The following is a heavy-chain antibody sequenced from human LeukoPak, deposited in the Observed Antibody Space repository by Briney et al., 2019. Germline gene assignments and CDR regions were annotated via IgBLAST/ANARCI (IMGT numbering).Heavy chain of an antibody. D-gene: IGHD3-3*01. CDR1: GFTFSSYG. J-gene: IGHJ3*02. V-gene: IGHV3-33*06. Sequence: PGGSLRLSCAASGFTFSSYGMHWVRQAPGKGLEWMAVIWYDGSNKYYADSVKGRFTISRDNSKNTLYLQMNSLRAEDTAVYYCAKDFNGFWSGYYPDPAFDIWGQGTMVTVSS. CDR2: IWYDGSNK. CDR3: AKDFNGFWSGYYPDPAFDI.